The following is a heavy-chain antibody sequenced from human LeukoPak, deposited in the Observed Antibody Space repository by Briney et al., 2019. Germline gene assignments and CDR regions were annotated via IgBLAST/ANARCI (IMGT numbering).Heavy chain of an antibody. Sequence: ASVKVSCKASGYTFTGYYMHWVRQAPGQGLEWMGRINPNSGGTNYAQKFQGRVTMTRDTSISTAYMELRSLRSDDTAVYYCARGTYCSSTSCSYFDYWGQGTLVTVSS. D-gene: IGHD2-2*01. CDR3: ARGTYCSSTSCSYFDY. CDR2: INPNSGGT. J-gene: IGHJ4*02. V-gene: IGHV1-2*06. CDR1: GYTFTGYY.